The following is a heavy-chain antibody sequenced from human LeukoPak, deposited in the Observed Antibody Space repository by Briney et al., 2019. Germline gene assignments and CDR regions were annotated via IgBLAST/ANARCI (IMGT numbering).Heavy chain of an antibody. CDR1: GGSISSSSYY. CDR2: IYHSGST. D-gene: IGHD3-10*01. V-gene: IGHV4-39*07. J-gene: IGHJ4*02. Sequence: SETLSLTCTVSGGSISSSSYYWGWIRQPPGKGLEWIESIYHSGSTYYNPSLKSRVTISVDTSKNQFSLKLSSVTAADTAVYYCARIGVYYYGSGSYFNPPYYFDYWGQGTLVTVSS. CDR3: ARIGVYYYGSGSYFNPPYYFDY.